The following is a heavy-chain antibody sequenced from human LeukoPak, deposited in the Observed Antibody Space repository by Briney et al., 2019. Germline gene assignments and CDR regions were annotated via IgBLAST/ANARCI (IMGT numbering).Heavy chain of an antibody. CDR1: GFTFSSYS. V-gene: IGHV3-21*01. Sequence: GGSLRLSCAASGFTFSSYSTNWVRQAPGKGLEWVSSISSSSSYIYYADSVKGRFTISRDNAKNSLYLQMNSLRAEDTAVYYCARGRGYSYGYYFDYWGQGTLVTVSS. D-gene: IGHD5-18*01. CDR2: ISSSSSYI. J-gene: IGHJ4*02. CDR3: ARGRGYSYGYYFDY.